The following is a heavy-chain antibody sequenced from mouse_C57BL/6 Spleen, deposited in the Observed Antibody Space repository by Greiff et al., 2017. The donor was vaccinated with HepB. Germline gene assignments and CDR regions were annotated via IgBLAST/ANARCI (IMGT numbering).Heavy chain of an antibody. D-gene: IGHD1-1*01. CDR1: GYTFTEYT. J-gene: IGHJ3*01. Sequence: VQLQQSGAELVKPGASVKLSCKASGYTFTEYTIHWVKQRSGQGLEWIGWFYPGSGSIKYNEKFKDKATLTADKSSSTVYMELSRLTSEDSAVYVWARHEDGYYGSSYVAWFAYWGQGTLVTVSA. CDR2: FYPGSGSI. V-gene: IGHV1-62-2*01. CDR3: ARHEDGYYGSSYVAWFAY.